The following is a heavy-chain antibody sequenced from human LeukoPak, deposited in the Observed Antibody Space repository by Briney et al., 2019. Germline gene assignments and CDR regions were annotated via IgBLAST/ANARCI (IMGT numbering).Heavy chain of an antibody. CDR1: GFTFSNYG. CDR2: IWYDGSNK. D-gene: IGHD5-12*01. Sequence: GGSLRLSCAASGFTFSNYGMHWVRQAPGKGLEWVALIWYDGSNKYYADSVQGRFIIPRDNSKNTLYLQMNSLRAEDTAVYYCAREMGLNIVATFGYWGQGTLVTVSS. CDR3: AREMGLNIVATFGY. J-gene: IGHJ4*02. V-gene: IGHV3-33*01.